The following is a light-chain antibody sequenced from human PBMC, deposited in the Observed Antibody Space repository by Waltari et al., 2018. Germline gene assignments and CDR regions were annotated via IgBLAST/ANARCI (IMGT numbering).Light chain of an antibody. J-gene: IGKJ1*01. CDR1: QSISRF. CDR3: QHYVRLPVT. Sequence: EIMLTQSPGTLSLSPGERATLSCRASQSISRFLAWYQQGPGQAPRLLIFDVSTRATGIPDRFSGSGSGTDFSLTISRLEPEDIAVYYCQHYVRLPVTFGQGTKLEIK. CDR2: DVS. V-gene: IGKV3-20*01.